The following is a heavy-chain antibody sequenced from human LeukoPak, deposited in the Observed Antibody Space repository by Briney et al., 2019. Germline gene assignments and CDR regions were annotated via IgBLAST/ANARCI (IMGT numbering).Heavy chain of an antibody. D-gene: IGHD4-17*01. V-gene: IGHV4-34*01. J-gene: IGHJ4*02. CDR3: ARTTRDYGDYEFDY. CDR1: GGSFSGYY. Sequence: SETLSLTCAVYGGSFSGYYWSWIRQPPGKGLEWIGEINHSGSTNYNPSLKSRVTISVDTSKNQFSLKLSSVTAADTAVYYCARTTRDYGDYEFDYWGQGTLVTVSS. CDR2: INHSGST.